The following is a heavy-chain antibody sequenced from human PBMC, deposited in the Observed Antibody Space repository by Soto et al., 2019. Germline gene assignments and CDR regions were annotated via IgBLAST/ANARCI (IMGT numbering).Heavy chain of an antibody. D-gene: IGHD3-3*01. Sequence: QVQLQESGPGLVKPSQTLSLTCTVSGGSISSGGYYWSWIRQHPGKGLEWIGYIYYSGSTYYNPSLQSRVTISVDTSKNQFSLKLSSVTAADTAVYYCARGTIFGVVIMDYWGQGTLVTVSS. CDR2: IYYSGST. J-gene: IGHJ4*02. CDR3: ARGTIFGVVIMDY. CDR1: GGSISSGGYY. V-gene: IGHV4-31*03.